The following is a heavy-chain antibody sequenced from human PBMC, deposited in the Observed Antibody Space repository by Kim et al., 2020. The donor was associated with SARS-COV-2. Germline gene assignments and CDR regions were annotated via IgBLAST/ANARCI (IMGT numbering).Heavy chain of an antibody. CDR3: ARDPGRGLEGERFGMDA. Sequence: GGSLRLSCAASGFTFRDYSINWVRQVPGKGLEWVSSISSSSGHIYYADSVKGRFTISRDNAKNSLYLQMYSLRAEDMAVYYCARDPGRGLEGERFGMDARVQGTTVTVSS. CDR2: ISSSSGHI. V-gene: IGHV3-21*01. D-gene: IGHD2-15*01. J-gene: IGHJ6*02. CDR1: GFTFRDYS.